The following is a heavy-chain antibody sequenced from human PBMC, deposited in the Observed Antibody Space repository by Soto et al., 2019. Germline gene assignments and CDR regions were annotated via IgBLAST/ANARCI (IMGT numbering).Heavy chain of an antibody. J-gene: IGHJ3*02. V-gene: IGHV1-18*01. CDR1: GYTFTSYG. D-gene: IGHD2-8*01. CDR2: ISAYNGNT. CDR3: ARLLIHLYDAFDI. Sequence: ASVKVSCTASGYTFTSYGISWVRQAPGQGLEWMGWISAYNGNTNYAQKLQGRVTMTTDTSTSTDYMELRSLRSDDTAVYYCARLLIHLYDAFDIWGQGTMVTVSS.